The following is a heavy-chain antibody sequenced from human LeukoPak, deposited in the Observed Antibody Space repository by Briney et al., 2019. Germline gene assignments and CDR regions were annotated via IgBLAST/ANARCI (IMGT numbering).Heavy chain of an antibody. D-gene: IGHD6-19*01. CDR1: GFTFSSYE. Sequence: PGGSLRLSCAASGFTFSSYEMNWVRQAPGKGLEWVSYISSSGSTIYYADSVKGRFTISRDNAKNSLYLQMDSLRAEDTAVYYCARAVAGLRHFDYWGQGTLVTVSS. V-gene: IGHV3-48*03. J-gene: IGHJ4*02. CDR2: ISSSGSTI. CDR3: ARAVAGLRHFDY.